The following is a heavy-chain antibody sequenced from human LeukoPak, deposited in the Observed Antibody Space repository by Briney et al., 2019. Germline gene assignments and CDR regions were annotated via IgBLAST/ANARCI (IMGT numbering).Heavy chain of an antibody. CDR1: GFTFSSYS. CDR3: ARDLAIAAAGTERAPDY. J-gene: IGHJ4*02. Sequence: AGGPLRLSCAASGFTFSSYSMNWVRQAPGKGLEWVSSISSSSYIYYADSVKGRFTISRDNAKNSLYLQMNSLRAEDTAVHYCARDLAIAAAGTERAPDYWGQGTLVTVSS. D-gene: IGHD6-13*01. V-gene: IGHV3-21*01. CDR2: ISSSSYI.